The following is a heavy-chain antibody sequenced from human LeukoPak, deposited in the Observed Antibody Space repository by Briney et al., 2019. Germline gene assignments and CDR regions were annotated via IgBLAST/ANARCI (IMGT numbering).Heavy chain of an antibody. V-gene: IGHV1-69*13. CDR2: IIPIFGTA. J-gene: IGHJ3*02. Sequence: ASVKVSCKASGYTFTSYGISWMRQAPGQGLEWMGGIIPIFGTANYAQKFQGRVTITADESTSTAYMELSSLRSEDTAVYYCARDARITIFGVVIPDAFDIWGQGTMVTVSS. D-gene: IGHD3-3*01. CDR3: ARDARITIFGVVIPDAFDI. CDR1: GYTFTSYG.